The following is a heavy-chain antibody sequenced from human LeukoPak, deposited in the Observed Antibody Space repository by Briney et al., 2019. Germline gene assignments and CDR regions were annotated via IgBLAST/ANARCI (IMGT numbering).Heavy chain of an antibody. CDR2: IYHSGSL. Sequence: SETLSLTCSVSGYSISSGYYWAWIRLTPGKGLEWIGNIYHSGSLYYNPSLRSRVTISVDTSKNQFSLKVNSMTAADTAVYYCARPTSSNYAGFFFDFWSQGTLVTVSS. CDR1: GYSISSGYY. V-gene: IGHV4-38-2*02. CDR3: ARPTSSNYAGFFFDF. J-gene: IGHJ4*02. D-gene: IGHD4-11*01.